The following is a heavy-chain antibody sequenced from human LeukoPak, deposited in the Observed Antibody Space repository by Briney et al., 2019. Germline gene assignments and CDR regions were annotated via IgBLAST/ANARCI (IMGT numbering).Heavy chain of an antibody. V-gene: IGHV1-69*04. CDR1: GGTFSSYA. J-gene: IGHJ3*02. CDR3: ASIYCSSTSCFDAFDI. CDR2: IIPILGIA. Sequence: SVKVSCKASGGTFSSYAISWVRQAPGQGLEWMGRIIPILGIANYAQKFQGRVTITADKSTSTAYMELSSLRSEDTPVYYCASIYCSSTSCFDAFDIWGQGTMVTVSS. D-gene: IGHD2-2*01.